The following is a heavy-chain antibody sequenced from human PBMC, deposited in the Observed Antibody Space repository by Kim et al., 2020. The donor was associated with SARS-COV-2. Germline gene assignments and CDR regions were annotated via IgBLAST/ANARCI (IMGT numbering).Heavy chain of an antibody. CDR2: ISYDGSNK. D-gene: IGHD3-22*01. J-gene: IGHJ4*02. CDR1: GFTFSSYA. CDR3: ASPRSLYYYDRTFDY. V-gene: IGHV3-30*04. Sequence: GGSLRLSCAASGFTFSSYAMHWVRQAPGKGLEWVAVISYDGSNKYYADSVKGRFTISRDNSKNTLYLQINSLRAEDTAVYYCASPRSLYYYDRTFDYWGQGTLVTVSS.